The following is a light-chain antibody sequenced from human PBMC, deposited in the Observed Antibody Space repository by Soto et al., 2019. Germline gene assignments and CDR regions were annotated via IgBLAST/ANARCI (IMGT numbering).Light chain of an antibody. Sequence: EIVLTQSPGTLSLSPGERATLSCRASQSVSSSYLAWYQQKPGQAPRLLIYGASSRATGIPDRFSGSGSGTDFTLTISRLEPEDVAVYYCQQYGSSPGGTFGQGTKLEIK. CDR1: QSVSSSY. J-gene: IGKJ2*02. V-gene: IGKV3-20*01. CDR2: GAS. CDR3: QQYGSSPGGT.